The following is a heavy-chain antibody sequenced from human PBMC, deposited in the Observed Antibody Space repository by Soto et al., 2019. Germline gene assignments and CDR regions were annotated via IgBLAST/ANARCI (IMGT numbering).Heavy chain of an antibody. D-gene: IGHD3-10*01. CDR1: GDSITRYY. CDR3: ARLGRYYQSLDS. J-gene: IGHJ5*01. V-gene: IGHV4-59*08. CDR2: IYYGGTT. Sequence: SETLSLTCTVSGDSITRYYWSWIRQSPGKGLEWVGYIYYGGTTSYNPSLKSRVTISLETSKSQFSLRLTSVTAADTAVYYCARLGRYYQSLDSWGPGTLVTVSS.